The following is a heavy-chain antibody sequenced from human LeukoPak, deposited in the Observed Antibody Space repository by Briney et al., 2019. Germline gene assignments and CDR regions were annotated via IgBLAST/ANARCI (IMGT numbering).Heavy chain of an antibody. V-gene: IGHV3-73*01. CDR2: IRSKANSYAT. J-gene: IGHJ5*02. Sequence: GGSLRLSCAASGFTFSGSAMHWVRQASGKGREWVGRIRSKANSYATAYAASVKGRFTISRDDSKNTAYLHMNSLKTEDTAVYYCTRLPNYGDNWFDPWGQGTLVTVSS. CDR1: GFTFSGSA. D-gene: IGHD3-16*01. CDR3: TRLPNYGDNWFDP.